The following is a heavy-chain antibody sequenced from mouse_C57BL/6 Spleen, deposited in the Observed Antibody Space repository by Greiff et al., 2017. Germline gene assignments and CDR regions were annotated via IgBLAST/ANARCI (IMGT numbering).Heavy chain of an antibody. CDR1: GYAFSSYW. J-gene: IGHJ2*01. V-gene: IGHV1-80*01. CDR2: IYPGDGDT. Sequence: QVQLQQSGAELVKPGASVKLSCKASGYAFSSYWMNWVKQRPGKGLEWIGHIYPGDGDTNYNGKFKGKATLTADKSSSTAYMQLSSLTSEDSAVYFCARRVVITRVVEGDFGYWGHGPTLTVSS. D-gene: IGHD1-1*01. CDR3: ARRVVITRVVEGDFGY.